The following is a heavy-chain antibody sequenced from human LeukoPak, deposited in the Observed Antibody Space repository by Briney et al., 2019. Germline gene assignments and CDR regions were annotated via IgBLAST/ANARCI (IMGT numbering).Heavy chain of an antibody. CDR1: GYTFTSYY. Sequence: ASVTVSFKASGYTFTSYYMHWVRQAPGQGLEWMGIINPSGGSTSYAQKFQGRVTMTRDTSTSTVYMELSSLRSEDTAVYYCARSGVRYDSSGPFDYWGQGTLVTVSS. CDR3: ARSGVRYDSSGPFDY. V-gene: IGHV1-46*01. D-gene: IGHD3-22*01. CDR2: INPSGGST. J-gene: IGHJ4*02.